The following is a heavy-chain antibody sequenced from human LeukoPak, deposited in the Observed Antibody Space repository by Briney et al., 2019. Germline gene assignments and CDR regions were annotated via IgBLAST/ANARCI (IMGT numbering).Heavy chain of an antibody. CDR1: GGSISSGSYY. V-gene: IGHV4-61*02. J-gene: IGHJ3*02. Sequence: PSETLSLTCAVSGGSISSGSYYWSWIRQPAGKGLEWIGRIYTSGSTNYNPSLKSRVTISVDTSKNQFSLKLSSVTAADTAVYYCARELKDIVVVPAAKGAFDIWGQGTMVTVSS. CDR2: IYTSGST. CDR3: ARELKDIVVVPAAKGAFDI. D-gene: IGHD2-2*01.